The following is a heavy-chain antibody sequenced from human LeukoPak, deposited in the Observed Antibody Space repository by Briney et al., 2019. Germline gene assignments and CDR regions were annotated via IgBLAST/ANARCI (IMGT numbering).Heavy chain of an antibody. J-gene: IGHJ4*02. CDR3: ATGRGGYNLDY. Sequence: GRSLRLFCAASGFTFSSYAMHWVRQAPGKGLEWVAVISYDGSNKYYADSVKGRFTISRDNSKNTLYLQMNSLRAEDTAVYYCATGRGGYNLDYWCQGTLVTVSS. V-gene: IGHV3-30-3*01. CDR1: GFTFSSYA. D-gene: IGHD5-24*01. CDR2: ISYDGSNK.